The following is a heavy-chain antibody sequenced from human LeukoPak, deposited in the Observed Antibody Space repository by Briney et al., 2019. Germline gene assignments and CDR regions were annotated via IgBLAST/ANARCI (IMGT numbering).Heavy chain of an antibody. CDR2: IYTSGST. V-gene: IGHV4-4*07. D-gene: IGHD3-10*01. J-gene: IGHJ5*02. CDR1: GGSISSYY. Sequence: PSETLSLTCTVSGGSISSYYWSWIRQPAGKGLEWIGRIYTSGSTNYNPSLKSRVTMSVDTSKNQFSLKLSSVTAADTAVYYCARDRGWDMVRGSLYWFEPWGQGTLVTVSS. CDR3: ARDRGWDMVRGSLYWFEP.